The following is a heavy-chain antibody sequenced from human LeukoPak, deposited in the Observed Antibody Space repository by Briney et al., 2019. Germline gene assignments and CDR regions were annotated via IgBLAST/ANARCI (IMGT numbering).Heavy chain of an antibody. CDR3: ARGSGSYLDY. V-gene: IGHV3-30*02. J-gene: IGHJ4*02. CDR1: GLTFSSYG. CDR2: IRYDGSNK. D-gene: IGHD3-10*01. Sequence: GRSLRLSCAASGLTFSSYGMHWVRQAPGKGLEWVAFIRYDGSNKYYADSVKGRFTISRDNSKNTLYLQMNSLRAEDTAVYYCARGSGSYLDYWGQGTLVTVSS.